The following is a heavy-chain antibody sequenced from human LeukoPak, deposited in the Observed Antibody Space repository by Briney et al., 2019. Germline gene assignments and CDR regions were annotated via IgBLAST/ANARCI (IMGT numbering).Heavy chain of an antibody. J-gene: IGHJ5*02. V-gene: IGHV1-69*01. CDR2: IIPIFGTA. Sequence: GSSVKVSCKASGGTFSSYAISWVRQAPGQGLEWMGGIIPIFGTANYAQKFQGRVTITADESTSTAYMELSSLRSEDTAVYYCARGGFGEFTKNWFDPWGQGTLVTVSS. CDR3: ARGGFGEFTKNWFDP. CDR1: GGTFSSYA. D-gene: IGHD3-10*01.